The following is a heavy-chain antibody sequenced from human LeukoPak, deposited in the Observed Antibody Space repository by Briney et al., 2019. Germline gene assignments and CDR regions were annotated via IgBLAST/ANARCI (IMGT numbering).Heavy chain of an antibody. Sequence: SETLSLTCTVSSGSISSYYWSWIRQPPGKGLEWIGYIYNSGNTNCNPSLKSRVTISVDTSKNQFSLKLSSVTAADTAVYYCARTCNGYFDYWGQGTLVTVSS. CDR3: ARTCNGYFDY. CDR2: IYNSGNT. V-gene: IGHV4-59*01. J-gene: IGHJ4*02. CDR1: SGSISSYY.